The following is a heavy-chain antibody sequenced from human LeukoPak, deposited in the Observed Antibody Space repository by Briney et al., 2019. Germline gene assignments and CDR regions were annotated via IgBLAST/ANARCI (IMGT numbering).Heavy chain of an antibody. V-gene: IGHV4-39*01. CDR1: GGSISSSTYY. CDR2: IYYSGST. D-gene: IGHD4-17*01. CDR3: ARTYGDYDGASDV. J-gene: IGHJ3*01. Sequence: PSETLSLTCTVSGGSISSSTYYWGWIRQPPGKGLEWIGSIYYSGSTYNNPSLKSRVTIFVDTSKNQFSLKLSSVTATDTAVYYCARTYGDYDGASDVWGQGTMVTVSS.